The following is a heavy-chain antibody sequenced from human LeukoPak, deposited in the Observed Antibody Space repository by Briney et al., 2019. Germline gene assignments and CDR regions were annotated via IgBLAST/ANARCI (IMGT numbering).Heavy chain of an antibody. D-gene: IGHD6-19*01. CDR1: GYTFTSYG. V-gene: IGHV1-18*01. J-gene: IGHJ4*02. CDR3: ARESGWYSAFDY. Sequence: GSVKVSCRASGYTFTSYGISWVRQAPGQGLEWMGWISAYNGNTNYAQKLQGRVTMTTDTSTSTAYMELRILRSDDTAVYYCARESGWYSAFDYWGQGTLVTVSS. CDR2: ISAYNGNT.